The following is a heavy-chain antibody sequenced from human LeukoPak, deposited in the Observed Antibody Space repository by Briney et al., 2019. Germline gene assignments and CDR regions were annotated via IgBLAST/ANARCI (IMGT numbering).Heavy chain of an antibody. J-gene: IGHJ6*02. D-gene: IGHD1-7*01. Sequence: SETLSLTCTVSGGSISSYYWSWIRQPPGKGLEWIGYIYYSGSTNYNPSLKSRVTISVDTSKNQFPLKLSSVTAADTAVYYCARDNWNYGSSMDVWGQGTTVTVSS. CDR3: ARDNWNYGSSMDV. V-gene: IGHV4-59*01. CDR1: GGSISSYY. CDR2: IYYSGST.